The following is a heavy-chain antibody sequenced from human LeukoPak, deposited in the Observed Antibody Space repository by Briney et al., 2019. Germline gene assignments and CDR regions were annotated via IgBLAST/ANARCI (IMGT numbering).Heavy chain of an antibody. CDR2: IYYSGST. J-gene: IGHJ4*02. D-gene: IGHD2-2*01. CDR3: ATLVPAGPIGY. Sequence: SETLSLTCTVSGGSISSGDYYWSWIRQPPGKGLEWIGYIYYSGSTYYNPSLKSRVTISVDTSKNQFSLKLSSVTAADTAVYYCATLVPAGPIGYWGQGTLVTVSS. CDR1: GGSISSGDYY. V-gene: IGHV4-30-4*02.